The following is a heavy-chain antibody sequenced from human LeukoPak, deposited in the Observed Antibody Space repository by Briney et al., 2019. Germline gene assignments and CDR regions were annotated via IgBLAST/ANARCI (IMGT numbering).Heavy chain of an antibody. CDR2: IYYSGST. D-gene: IGHD2-2*01. Sequence: SETLSLTCTVSGGSISSYYWSWIRQPPGKGLEWIGYIYYSGSTNYNPSLKSRVTISVDTSKNQFSLKLSSVTAADTAVYYCARDHCSSTSCYSDAFDIWGQGTMVTVSS. CDR3: ARDHCSSTSCYSDAFDI. J-gene: IGHJ3*02. CDR1: GGSISSYY. V-gene: IGHV4-59*01.